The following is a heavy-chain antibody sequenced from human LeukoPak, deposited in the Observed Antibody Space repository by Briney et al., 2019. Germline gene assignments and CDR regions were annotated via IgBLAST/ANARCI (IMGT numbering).Heavy chain of an antibody. J-gene: IGHJ4*02. CDR2: IYHDGST. Sequence: SETLSLTCAVSGGSISSNNWWHCVRQPPGKGLQWIGEIYHDGSTYYNPSLKSRVTISIDTSKNQFSLKLTSVTAADTAVYYCASYCSGGSCYSPSFDYWGQGTLVTVSS. CDR3: ASYCSGGSCYSPSFDY. CDR1: GGSISSNNW. V-gene: IGHV4-4*02. D-gene: IGHD2-15*01.